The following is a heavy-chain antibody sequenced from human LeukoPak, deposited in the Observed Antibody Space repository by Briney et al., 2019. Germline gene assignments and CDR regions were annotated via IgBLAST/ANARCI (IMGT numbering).Heavy chain of an antibody. D-gene: IGHD5-12*01. CDR1: GVTVSNNY. CDR3: ARGGYDSLDY. J-gene: IGHJ4*02. CDR2: IYGVGST. Sequence: GGSLRLSCAASGVTVSNNYMSWVCQAPGKGLEWFSVIYGVGSTYYIDSVKGRFTIFRDNSQNMLYLQMNNLRAEDTAVYYCARGGYDSLDYWGQGTLVTVSS. V-gene: IGHV3-53*01.